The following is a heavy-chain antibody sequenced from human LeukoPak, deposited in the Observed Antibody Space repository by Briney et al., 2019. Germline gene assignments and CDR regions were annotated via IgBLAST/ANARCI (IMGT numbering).Heavy chain of an antibody. Sequence: GGSLRLSCAASGFTFSSYSMNWVRQAPGKGLEWVSYISSSSSTIYYADSVKGRFTISRDNAKNSLYLQMNSLRAADTAVYYCARGVPVTSDDAFDIWGQGTMVSVSS. CDR1: GFTFSSYS. CDR2: ISSSSSTI. D-gene: IGHD2-2*01. J-gene: IGHJ3*02. CDR3: ARGVPVTSDDAFDI. V-gene: IGHV3-48*01.